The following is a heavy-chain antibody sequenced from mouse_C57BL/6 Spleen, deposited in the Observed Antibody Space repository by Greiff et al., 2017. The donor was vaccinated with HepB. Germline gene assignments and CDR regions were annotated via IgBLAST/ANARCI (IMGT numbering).Heavy chain of an antibody. CDR1: GFSLTSYG. J-gene: IGHJ4*01. Sequence: VQLQQSGPGLVQPSQSLSITCTVSGFSLTSYGVHWVRQSPGKGLEWLGVIWRGGSTDYNAAFMSRLSITKDNSKSQVFFKMNSLQADDTALYYCAKKRDGYNYAMDYWGQGTSVTVSS. V-gene: IGHV2-5*01. D-gene: IGHD2-3*01. CDR2: IWRGGST. CDR3: AKKRDGYNYAMDY.